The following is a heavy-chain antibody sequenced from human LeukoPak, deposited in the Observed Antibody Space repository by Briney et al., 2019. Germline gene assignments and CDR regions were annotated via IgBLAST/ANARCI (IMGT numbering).Heavy chain of an antibody. CDR2: ISYDESNK. CDR1: GFTFSSSA. Sequence: PGRSLRLSCAASGFTFSSSAMHWVRQAPGKGLEWVAVISYDESNKYYADSVKGRFTISRDNSKNTLYLQMNSLRAEDTAVYYCASGTEQWLVRFDYWGQGTLVTVSS. D-gene: IGHD6-19*01. V-gene: IGHV3-30*03. J-gene: IGHJ4*02. CDR3: ASGTEQWLVRFDY.